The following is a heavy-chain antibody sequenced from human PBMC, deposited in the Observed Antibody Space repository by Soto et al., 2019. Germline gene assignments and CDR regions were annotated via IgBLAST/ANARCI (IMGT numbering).Heavy chain of an antibody. V-gene: IGHV5-51*01. J-gene: IGHJ6*02. Sequence: GESLKISCKGSGYSFTSYWIGWVRQMPGKGLEWMGIIYPGDSDTRYSPSFQGQVTISADKSISTAYLQWSSLKASDTAMYYCARHRPYYYDSSGYYYGMDVWGQGTTVTVSS. CDR3: ARHRPYYYDSSGYYYGMDV. CDR2: IYPGDSDT. CDR1: GYSFTSYW. D-gene: IGHD3-22*01.